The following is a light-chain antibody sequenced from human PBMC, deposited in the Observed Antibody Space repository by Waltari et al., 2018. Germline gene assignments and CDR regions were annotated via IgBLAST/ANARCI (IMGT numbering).Light chain of an antibody. CDR1: SSAVGTYNR. V-gene: IGLV2-18*02. Sequence: QSALTQPPSASGSPGQSVTISCSGTSSAVGTYNRVPWYQQPPGTSPKLIIFEVSSRPSGVPDRFSGSNSGSTASLTISGLQTEDEGDYYCSSYTPSATLLFGGGTKLTVL. CDR2: EVS. J-gene: IGLJ2*01. CDR3: SSYTPSATLL.